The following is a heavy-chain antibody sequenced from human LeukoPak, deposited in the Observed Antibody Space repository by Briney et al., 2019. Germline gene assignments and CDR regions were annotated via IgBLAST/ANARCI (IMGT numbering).Heavy chain of an antibody. D-gene: IGHD5-12*01. CDR1: GGSISSGGYY. V-gene: IGHV4-31*03. Sequence: SETLSLTCTVSGGSISSGGYYWRWIRQHPGKGLEWIGYIYYSGSTYYNPSLKSRVTISVDPSKNQFSLKLSSVTAADTAVYYCARVGPSGYDKWALDYWGQGTLVTVSS. J-gene: IGHJ4*02. CDR2: IYYSGST. CDR3: ARVGPSGYDKWALDY.